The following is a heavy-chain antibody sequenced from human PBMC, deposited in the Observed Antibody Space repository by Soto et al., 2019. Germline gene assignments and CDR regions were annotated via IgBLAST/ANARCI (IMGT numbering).Heavy chain of an antibody. Sequence: GGSLRLSCAASGFTFSSYWMHWVRQAPGKGLVWVSRINSDGSSTSYADSVKGRFTISRDNAKNTLYLQMNSLRAEDTAVYYCAREGGLVLQQLDYWGQGTLVTVSS. J-gene: IGHJ4*02. CDR2: INSDGSST. D-gene: IGHD3-16*01. CDR1: GFTFSSYW. V-gene: IGHV3-74*01. CDR3: AREGGLVLQQLDY.